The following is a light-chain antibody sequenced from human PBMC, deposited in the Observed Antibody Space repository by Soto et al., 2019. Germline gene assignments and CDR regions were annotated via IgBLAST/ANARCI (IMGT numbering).Light chain of an antibody. Sequence: QSVLTQPASVSGSPGQSITISCTGTSSDVGGYDFVSWYQQHPGKVPKLIIHEVSNRPSGVSTLFSGSQSGNTASLTISGLQTEDEADYYCSSRGGDNRFYVFGTGTKLTVL. CDR1: SSDVGGYDF. CDR3: SSRGGDNRFYV. V-gene: IGLV2-14*01. CDR2: EVS. J-gene: IGLJ1*01.